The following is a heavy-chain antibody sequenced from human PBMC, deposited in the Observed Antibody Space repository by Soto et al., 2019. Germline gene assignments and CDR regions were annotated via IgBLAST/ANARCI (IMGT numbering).Heavy chain of an antibody. CDR1: GYTFTMYD. Sequence: ASVKVSCKASGYTFTMYDINCVLPATLQWLDWMGWMNPNSGNTGYAQKFQGRVTMTRNTSISTAYMELSSLRSEDTAVYYCARGEVEYGDYDPYYYYGMDVWGQGTTVTVSS. CDR3: ARGEVEYGDYDPYYYYGMDV. V-gene: IGHV1-8*01. CDR2: MNPNSGNT. J-gene: IGHJ6*02. D-gene: IGHD4-17*01.